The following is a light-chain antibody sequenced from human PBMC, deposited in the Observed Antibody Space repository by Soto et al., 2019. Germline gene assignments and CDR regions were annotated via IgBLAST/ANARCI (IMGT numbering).Light chain of an antibody. CDR1: QSVSSSY. Sequence: EIVFPQSPSTRTLSPGERATVSCRASQSVSSSYLAWYQQKPGQAPRLLIYGASSRATGIPDRFSGSGSGTDFTLTIIRLEPENFAVYYCQPYNNWPRTFGQGTKV. CDR3: QPYNNWPRT. J-gene: IGKJ1*01. CDR2: GAS. V-gene: IGKV3-20*01.